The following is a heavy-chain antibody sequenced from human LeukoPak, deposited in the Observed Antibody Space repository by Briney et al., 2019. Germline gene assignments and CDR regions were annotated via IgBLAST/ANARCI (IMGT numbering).Heavy chain of an antibody. CDR3: ARAVAAGGDY. V-gene: IGHV3-21*01. Sequence: GGSLRLSCAASGFTFSSYSMNWVRQAPGKGLEWVSSISSSSSYIYYADSVKGRFTISRDNAKNSLYLQMNSLRAENTAVYYCARAVAAGGDYWGQGTLVTVSS. CDR1: GFTFSSYS. J-gene: IGHJ4*02. D-gene: IGHD6-13*01. CDR2: ISSSSSYI.